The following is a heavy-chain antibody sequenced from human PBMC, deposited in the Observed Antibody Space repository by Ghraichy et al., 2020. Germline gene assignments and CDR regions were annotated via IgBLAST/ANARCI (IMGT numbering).Heavy chain of an antibody. CDR3: ANVEAVAGNAEYFQH. Sequence: GGSLRHSCAASGFTFSSYAMSWVRQAPGKGLEWVSAISGSGGSTYYADSVKGRFTISRDNSKNTLYLQMNSLRAEDTAVYYCANVEAVAGNAEYFQHWGQRTLVTVSS. D-gene: IGHD6-19*01. J-gene: IGHJ1*01. CDR1: GFTFSSYA. V-gene: IGHV3-23*01. CDR2: ISGSGGST.